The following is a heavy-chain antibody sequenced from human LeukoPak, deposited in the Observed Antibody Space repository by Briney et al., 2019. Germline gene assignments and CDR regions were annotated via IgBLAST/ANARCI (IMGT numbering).Heavy chain of an antibody. CDR3: ARVNYYDSSGYLLDYFDY. Sequence: SETLSLTCTVSGGSISSYYWSWIRQPPGKGLEWIGYIYTSGSTNYNPSLKSRVTISVDTSKNQFSLKLSSVTAADTAVYYCARVNYYDSSGYLLDYFDYWGQGTLVTVSS. CDR2: IYTSGST. V-gene: IGHV4-4*09. CDR1: GGSISSYY. J-gene: IGHJ4*02. D-gene: IGHD3-22*01.